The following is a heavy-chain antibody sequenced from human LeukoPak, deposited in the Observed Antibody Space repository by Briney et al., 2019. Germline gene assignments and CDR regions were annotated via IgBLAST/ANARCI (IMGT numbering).Heavy chain of an antibody. J-gene: IGHJ4*02. CDR2: IYHSGST. CDR3: ARDPEHYDYVWGAWELDY. V-gene: IGHV4-30-2*01. Sequence: SETLSLTCTVSGGSISSGGYYWSWIRQPPGKGLEWIGYIYHSGSTYYNPSLKSRVTISVDRSKNQFSLKLSSVTAADTAVYYCARDPEHYDYVWGAWELDYWGQGTLVTVSS. CDR1: GGSISSGGYY. D-gene: IGHD3-16*01.